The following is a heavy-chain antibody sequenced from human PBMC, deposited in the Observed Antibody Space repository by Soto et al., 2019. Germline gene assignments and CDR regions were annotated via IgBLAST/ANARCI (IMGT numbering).Heavy chain of an antibody. CDR2: IYYSGST. D-gene: IGHD3-3*01. V-gene: IGHV4-39*01. CDR1: GGSISSSSYY. Sequence: QLQLQESGPGLVKPSETLSLTCTVSGGSISSSSYYWGWIRQPPGKGLEWIGSIYYSGSTYYNPSLKSRVTISVDTSKIQFSLKLSSVTAADTAVYYCARHQGDYDFWSGYYTDYWGQGTLVTVSS. CDR3: ARHQGDYDFWSGYYTDY. J-gene: IGHJ4*02.